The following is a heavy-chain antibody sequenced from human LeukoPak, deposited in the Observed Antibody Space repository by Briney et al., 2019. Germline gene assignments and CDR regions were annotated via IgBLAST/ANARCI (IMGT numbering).Heavy chain of an antibody. CDR3: ARRLRRNYFDY. V-gene: IGHV3-11*04. J-gene: IGHJ4*02. Sequence: GGSLRLSCAASGFTFSDYYMTWIRQAPGKGLEWVSYISSSGITIYYADSVKGRFTISRDNAKNSLYLQMNSLRAEDTAVYYCARRLRRNYFDYWGQGTLVTVSS. D-gene: IGHD4-17*01. CDR2: ISSSGITI. CDR1: GFTFSDYY.